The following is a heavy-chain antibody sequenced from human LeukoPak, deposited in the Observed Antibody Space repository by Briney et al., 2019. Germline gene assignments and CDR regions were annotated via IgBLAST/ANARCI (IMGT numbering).Heavy chain of an antibody. J-gene: IGHJ4*02. V-gene: IGHV3-66*01. CDR3: ATIVSDSSGWYQFDH. D-gene: IGHD6-19*01. CDR1: GFTVSSNY. Sequence: PGGSLRLSCAASGFTVSSNYMSWVRQAPGKGLEWVSVIYGGGSQFYSDDVKGRFTISRDYSKNTLYLQMNSLRAEDTAVYYCATIVSDSSGWYQFDHWGQGALVTVSS. CDR2: IYGGGSQ.